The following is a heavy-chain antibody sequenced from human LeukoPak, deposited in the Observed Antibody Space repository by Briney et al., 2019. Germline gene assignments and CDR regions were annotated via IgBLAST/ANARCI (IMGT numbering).Heavy chain of an antibody. J-gene: IGHJ6*03. CDR3: ASNIAAAGRYYYYYMDV. CDR2: IYHSGNT. D-gene: IGHD6-13*01. CDR1: GYSISNSYY. V-gene: IGHV4-38-2*02. Sequence: SETLSLTCTVSGYSISNSYYWGWIRQPPGKGLEWIGSIYHSGNTYYNPSLKSRVTISVDTSKNQFSLKLSSVTAADTAVYYCASNIAAAGRYYYYYMDVWGKGTTVTVSS.